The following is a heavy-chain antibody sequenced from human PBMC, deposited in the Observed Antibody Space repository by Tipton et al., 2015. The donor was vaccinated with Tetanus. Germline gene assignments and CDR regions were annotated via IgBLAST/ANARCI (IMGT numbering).Heavy chain of an antibody. V-gene: IGHV1-2*02. CDR3: ARDAGPAGGGSFDY. CDR2: IDPKSGDT. CDR1: GYTFTNYH. Sequence: QSGPEVKKLGASVRVSCKPSGYTFTNYHVQWVRQAPGQGLEWMGWIDPKSGDTDFAQRFQGRVTMTRDSSISTVYMELSRLRSDDTAVYYCARDAGPAGGGSFDYWGQGTLVTVAS. D-gene: IGHD3-16*01. J-gene: IGHJ4*02.